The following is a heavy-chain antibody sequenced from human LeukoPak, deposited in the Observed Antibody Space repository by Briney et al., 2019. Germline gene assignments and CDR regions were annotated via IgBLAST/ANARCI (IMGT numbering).Heavy chain of an antibody. CDR3: AREIPAFDY. Sequence: GGSLRLSCAASGFTVSSNYMSWVRQAPGKGLEWVSIISGGGESAYSADSMKGRFTISRDNSKNTLYLQMNSLRADDTAVYYCAREIPAFDYWGQGTLVTVSS. V-gene: IGHV3-53*01. J-gene: IGHJ4*02. CDR2: ISGGGESA. CDR1: GFTVSSNY.